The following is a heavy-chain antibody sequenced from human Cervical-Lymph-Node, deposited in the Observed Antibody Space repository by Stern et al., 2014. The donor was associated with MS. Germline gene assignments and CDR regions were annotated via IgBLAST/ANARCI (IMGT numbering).Heavy chain of an antibody. D-gene: IGHD2-2*01. CDR2: IYHSGST. Sequence: QLQLQESGPGLVKPSQTLSLNCTVSGGSISSGGYFWSWIRQHPGKGLEWIGFIYHSGSTYYNPSLKSRLTISVDTSKTQFSLNLSSVTAADTAVYYCARKGAIVPAAIENWFDSWGQGTLVTVSS. V-gene: IGHV4-31*03. CDR1: GGSISSGGYF. CDR3: ARKGAIVPAAIENWFDS. J-gene: IGHJ5*01.